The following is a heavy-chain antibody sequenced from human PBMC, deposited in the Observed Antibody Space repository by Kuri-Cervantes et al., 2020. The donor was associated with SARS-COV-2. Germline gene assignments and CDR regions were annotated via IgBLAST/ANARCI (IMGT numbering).Heavy chain of an antibody. V-gene: IGHV3-49*04. CDR3: AREGSGWHDYYYYYYMDV. D-gene: IGHD6-19*01. CDR2: IGSKAYGGTT. Sequence: SLKISCTSSGFTCGSYAMSWVRQARGKGLEWVGFIGSKAYGGTTEYSASVKTRFTITSDDSTSIAYLQMNSLKTEDTAVYYCAREGSGWHDYYYYYYMDVWGKGTTVTVSS. J-gene: IGHJ6*03. CDR1: GFTCGSYA.